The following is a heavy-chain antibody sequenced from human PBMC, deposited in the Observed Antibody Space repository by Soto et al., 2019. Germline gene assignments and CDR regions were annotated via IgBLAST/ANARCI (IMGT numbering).Heavy chain of an antibody. D-gene: IGHD3-16*01. V-gene: IGHV1-18*01. CDR2: INAYNGNT. CDR3: ARDWFGVDY. J-gene: IGHJ4*02. CDR1: GYTFTSYG. Sequence: QVQLVQSGAEVKKPGASVKVSCKASGYTFTSYGISWVRQAPGQGLEWMGWINAYNGNTNYAQNLQGRLTMTTDTPTSTAYMGLRSLRSDDTAVYYCARDWFGVDYWGQGTLVTVSS.